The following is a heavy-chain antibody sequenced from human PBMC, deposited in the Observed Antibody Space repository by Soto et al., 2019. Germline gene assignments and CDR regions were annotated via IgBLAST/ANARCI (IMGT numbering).Heavy chain of an antibody. V-gene: IGHV3-23*01. CDR2: ISGSGGST. CDR1: GFTFRYYA. D-gene: IGHD3-22*01. J-gene: IGHJ4*02. Sequence: GGSLRLSCAASGFTFRYYAMSWVRQAPGKGLEWVSAISGSGGSTYYADSVKGRFTISRDNSKNTLHLQMNSLRAEDTAVYYCAKNPGYYYDSTGYHLDYWGQGTLVTVSS. CDR3: AKNPGYYYDSTGYHLDY.